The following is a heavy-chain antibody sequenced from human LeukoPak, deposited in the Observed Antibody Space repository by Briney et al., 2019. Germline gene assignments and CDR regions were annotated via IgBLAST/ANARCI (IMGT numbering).Heavy chain of an antibody. Sequence: GESLKISCKGSGYRFTIYWIGWVRQMPGRGLEWIGIIYPGDSDIRYSPSFQGQVNISANKSISTAYLQWSSLKASDTAMYYCVRRTTGEYYFDYWGQGTLVTVSS. V-gene: IGHV5-51*01. CDR2: IYPGDSDI. D-gene: IGHD7-27*01. CDR3: VRRTTGEYYFDY. J-gene: IGHJ4*02. CDR1: GYRFTIYW.